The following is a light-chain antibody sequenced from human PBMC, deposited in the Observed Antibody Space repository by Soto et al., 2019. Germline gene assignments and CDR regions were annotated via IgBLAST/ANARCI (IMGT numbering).Light chain of an antibody. CDR3: QQYNNWPPT. CDR2: GAS. V-gene: IGKV3-15*01. CDR1: QSVSSN. J-gene: IGKJ1*01. Sequence: EIVMTQSPATLSVSPGERATLSCRASQSVSSNLAWYQHKPGQAPRLLIYGASTRATGIPARVSGSGSGTEFTLTISSLQSEDFAVYYCQQYNNWPPTFGQGTKV.